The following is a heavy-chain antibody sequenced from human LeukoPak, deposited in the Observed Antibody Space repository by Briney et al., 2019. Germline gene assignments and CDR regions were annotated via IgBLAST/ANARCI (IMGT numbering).Heavy chain of an antibody. CDR1: GFTFSSYE. V-gene: IGHV3-48*03. D-gene: IGHD4-17*01. Sequence: GGSLRLSCAASGFTFSSYEMNWVRQAPGKGLEWVSYISRSGSNKHYADSVKGRFTISRDNAKNSLYLQMNSVRAEDTAVYYCARDFGSTTVAPDYFDYWGQGTLVTVFS. J-gene: IGHJ4*02. CDR3: ARDFGSTTVAPDYFDY. CDR2: ISRSGSNK.